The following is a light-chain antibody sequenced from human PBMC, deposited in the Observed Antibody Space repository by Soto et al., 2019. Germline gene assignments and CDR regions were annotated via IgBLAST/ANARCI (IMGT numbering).Light chain of an antibody. CDR2: GNT. V-gene: IGLV1-40*01. CDR1: SSNIGSTYD. Sequence: QAVVTQPPSVSGAPGQRVTISCTGSSSNIGSTYDVQWYQQLPGTAPKLLIHGNTNRPSGVPDRLSGSKSGTSASLAITGLQADDEADYYCQSYDDSLSVHYVFGTGTKVTVL. J-gene: IGLJ1*01. CDR3: QSYDDSLSVHYV.